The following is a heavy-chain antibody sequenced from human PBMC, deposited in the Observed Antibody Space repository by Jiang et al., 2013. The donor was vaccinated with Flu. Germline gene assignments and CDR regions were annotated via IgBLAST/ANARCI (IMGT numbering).Heavy chain of an antibody. CDR2: INQDGSEK. Sequence: FSSYWMTWVRQAPGKGLEWVANINQDGSEKYYVGSVKGRFTISRDSAKNSLYLQMNSLRPEDTAVYYCTRDMPFGTYWGQGTLVSVSS. J-gene: IGHJ4*02. D-gene: IGHD2-2*01. V-gene: IGHV3-7*03. CDR3: TRDMPFGTY. CDR1: FSSYW.